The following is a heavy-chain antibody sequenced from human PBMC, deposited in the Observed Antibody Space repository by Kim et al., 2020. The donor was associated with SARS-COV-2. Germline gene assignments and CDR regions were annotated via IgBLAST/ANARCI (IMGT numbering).Heavy chain of an antibody. J-gene: IGHJ4*02. CDR1: GGPFSGYY. Sequence: SETLSLTCAVYGGPFSGYYWSWIRQPPGKGLEWIGEINHSGSTNYNPSLKSRVTISVDTSKNQFSLKLSSVTAADTAVYYCARGRLLTYYYDSSGYYLCYYLDYWGQGTLVTVSS. D-gene: IGHD3-22*01. CDR2: INHSGST. CDR3: ARGRLLTYYYDSSGYYLCYYLDY. V-gene: IGHV4-34*01.